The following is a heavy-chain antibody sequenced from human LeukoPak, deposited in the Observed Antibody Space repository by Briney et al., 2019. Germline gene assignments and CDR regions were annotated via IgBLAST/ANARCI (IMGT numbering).Heavy chain of an antibody. CDR3: ARGPYSYDSSGAFDI. J-gene: IGHJ3*02. V-gene: IGHV4-61*02. CDR2: ISSSGST. CDR1: GDSISSGDYY. D-gene: IGHD3-22*01. Sequence: SETLSLTCTVSGDSISSGDYYWSWIRQPAGKELEWIGRISSSGSTNYNPSLKSRVTISVDTSKNQFSLKLSSVTAADTAVYFCARGPYSYDSSGAFDIWGQGTMVTVSS.